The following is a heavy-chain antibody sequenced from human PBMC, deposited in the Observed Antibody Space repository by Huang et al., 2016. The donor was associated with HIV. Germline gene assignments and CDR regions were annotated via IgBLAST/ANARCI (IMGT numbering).Heavy chain of an antibody. Sequence: QVQLVESGGGVVQPGRSLRLSCAASRFTFSNYAMHWVRKAPGKGLEGVAVRSYDGSNKYYADSVKGRFTISRDNSKNTLYLQMNSLRAEDTAVYYCARDLWLRDLYYYYYMDVWGKGTTVTVSS. V-gene: IGHV3-30-3*01. CDR1: RFTFSNYA. J-gene: IGHJ6*03. D-gene: IGHD5-12*01. CDR3: ARDLWLRDLYYYYYMDV. CDR2: RSYDGSNK.